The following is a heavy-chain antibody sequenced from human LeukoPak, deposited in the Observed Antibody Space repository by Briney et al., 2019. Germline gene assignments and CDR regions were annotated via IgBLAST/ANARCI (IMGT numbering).Heavy chain of an antibody. CDR2: IYYSGTT. CDR1: GGSISGRSYY. V-gene: IGHV4-39*01. Sequence: TSETLSLTCTVSGGSISGRSYYWGWIRQPPGKGLAWIGNIYYSGTTYYNPSLSSRVTISVDTSKNQFSLKLSSVTAADTAVYYCARLGAYSGSGDYWGQGTLVTVSS. D-gene: IGHD5-12*01. J-gene: IGHJ4*02. CDR3: ARLGAYSGSGDY.